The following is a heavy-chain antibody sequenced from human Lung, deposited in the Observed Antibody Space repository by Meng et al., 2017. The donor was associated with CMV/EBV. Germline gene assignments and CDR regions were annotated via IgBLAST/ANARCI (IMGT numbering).Heavy chain of an antibody. CDR1: GFTFSNYG. CDR2: ISYDGSNK. Sequence: SXAASGFTFSNYGMHWVRQAPGKGLEWVAFISYDGSNKYYADSVKGRFTISRDNSKNTLYLQMNSLRAEDTAVYYCARDADSSSFSPESARGYYYFGMDVXGQGXTVTVSS. D-gene: IGHD6-13*01. J-gene: IGHJ6*02. CDR3: ARDADSSSFSPESARGYYYFGMDV. V-gene: IGHV3-30*19.